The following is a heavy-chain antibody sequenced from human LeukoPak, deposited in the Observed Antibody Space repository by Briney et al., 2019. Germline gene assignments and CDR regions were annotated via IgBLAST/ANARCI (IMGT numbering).Heavy chain of an antibody. D-gene: IGHD3-22*01. J-gene: IGHJ4*02. CDR3: ARSVRDSSAYYAVY. CDR2: IYYSGST. V-gene: IGHV4-39*01. Sequence: SETLSLTCSVSGGPISSSSYYWGWIRQPPGKGLEWIGSIYYSGSTYYNPSLKSRVTISVDTSKNQFSLKLSSVTAADTAVYYCARSVRDSSAYYAVYWGQGTLVTVSS. CDR1: GGPISSSSYY.